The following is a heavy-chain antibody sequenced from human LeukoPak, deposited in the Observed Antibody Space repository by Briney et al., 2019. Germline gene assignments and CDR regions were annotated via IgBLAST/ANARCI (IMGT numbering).Heavy chain of an antibody. D-gene: IGHD5-24*01. V-gene: IGHV3-7*03. Sequence: GGSLRLSCAASGFTFSNYWMSWVRQAPGKGLEWVANIKEDGSEKYYVDSVKGRFTISRDNAKNSLYLQMNSLRAEDTAVYYCAREGNGYNYYYYYYYMDVWGKGTTVTISS. J-gene: IGHJ6*03. CDR2: IKEDGSEK. CDR3: AREGNGYNYYYYYYYMDV. CDR1: GFTFSNYW.